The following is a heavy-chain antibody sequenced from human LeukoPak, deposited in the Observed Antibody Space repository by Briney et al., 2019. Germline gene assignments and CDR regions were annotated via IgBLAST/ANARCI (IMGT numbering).Heavy chain of an antibody. CDR1: GYTFTSYG. J-gene: IGHJ4*02. CDR2: ISAYNGNT. Sequence: ASVKVSCEASGYTFTSYGISWVRQAPGQGLEWMGWISAYNGNTNYAQKLQGRVTMTTDTSTSTAYMELRSLRSDDTAVYYCARAPDIAAADSFDYWGQGTLVTVSS. D-gene: IGHD6-13*01. V-gene: IGHV1-18*01. CDR3: ARAPDIAAADSFDY.